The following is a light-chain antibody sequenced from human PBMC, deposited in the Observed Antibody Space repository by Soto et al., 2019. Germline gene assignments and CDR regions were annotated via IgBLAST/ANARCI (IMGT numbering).Light chain of an antibody. CDR2: EVS. CDR3: SSYTSSSPYV. V-gene: IGLV2-14*01. J-gene: IGLJ1*01. Sequence: QSVLTQPASVSGSPGQSITISCTGTSTDVGGYNYVSWYQQQPGQAPKLIISEVSNRPSGISNRFSGSKSGNTASLTISALQAEDEADYFCSSYTSSSPYVFGSGTKVTVL. CDR1: STDVGGYNY.